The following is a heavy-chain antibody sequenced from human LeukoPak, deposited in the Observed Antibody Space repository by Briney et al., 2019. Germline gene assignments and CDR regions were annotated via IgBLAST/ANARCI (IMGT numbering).Heavy chain of an antibody. J-gene: IGHJ4*02. D-gene: IGHD5-18*01. CDR1: GSSISNYY. CDR3: AREGRGYSYGYRPDY. CDR2: IYYSGST. Sequence: SETLSLTCTVSGSSISNYYWGWIRQPPGKGLEWIGSIYYSGSTYYNPSLKSRVTISVDTSKNQFSLKLSSVTAADTAVYYCAREGRGYSYGYRPDYWGQGTLVTVSS. V-gene: IGHV4-39*07.